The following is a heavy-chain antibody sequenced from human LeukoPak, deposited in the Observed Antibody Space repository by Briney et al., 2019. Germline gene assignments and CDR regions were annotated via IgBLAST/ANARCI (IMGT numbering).Heavy chain of an antibody. CDR2: ISYDGSNK. CDR1: GFTFSSYG. J-gene: IGHJ6*04. V-gene: IGHV3-30*18. D-gene: IGHD2-2*01. CDR3: AKVVVARYYYYGMDA. Sequence: GGSLRLPCAASGFTFSSYGMHWVRQAPGKGLEWVAVISYDGSNKYYADSVKGRFTISRDNSKNTLYLQMNSLRAEDTAVYYCAKVVVARYYYYGMDAWGKGTTVTVSS.